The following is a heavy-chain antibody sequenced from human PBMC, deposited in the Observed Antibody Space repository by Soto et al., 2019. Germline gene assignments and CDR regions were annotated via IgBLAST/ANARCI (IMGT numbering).Heavy chain of an antibody. V-gene: IGHV3-30*02. Sequence: GGFLNISGAAYGLGFIPEGMEWGSQAPGKGLEWVAVIWYDGSKKYYADSVKGRFTISRDNSKNTLYVQVNSLRPEDTAVYYCAKGILSATIGPYAMDVWGQGNTVSVS. CDR1: GLGFIPEG. CDR3: AKGILSATIGPYAMDV. D-gene: IGHD3-16*01. CDR2: IWYDGSKK. J-gene: IGHJ6*02.